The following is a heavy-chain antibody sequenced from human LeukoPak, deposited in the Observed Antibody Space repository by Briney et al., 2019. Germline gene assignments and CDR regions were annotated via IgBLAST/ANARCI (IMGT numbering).Heavy chain of an antibody. CDR2: IYYSGST. CDR1: GVSISSYY. J-gene: IGHJ4*02. D-gene: IGHD4-23*01. V-gene: IGHV4-59*01. CDR3: ARGDGGRHFDY. Sequence: PSETLSLTCTVSGVSISSYYWSWIRQPPGKGLEWIGYIYYSGSTNYNPSLKSRVTVSVDTSKNQFSLKLSSVTAADTAVYYCARGDGGRHFDYWGQGTLVTVSS.